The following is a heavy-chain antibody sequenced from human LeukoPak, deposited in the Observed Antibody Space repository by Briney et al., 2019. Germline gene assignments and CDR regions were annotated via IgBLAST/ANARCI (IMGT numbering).Heavy chain of an antibody. D-gene: IGHD6-19*01. CDR1: GGTFSSYA. Sequence: ASVKVSCKASGGTFSSYAIRWVRQAPGQGLEWMGRIIPILGIANYAQKFQGRVTITADKSTSTAYMELSSLRSEDTAVYYCARDLASSGWYGGPDYWGQGTLVTVSS. J-gene: IGHJ4*02. V-gene: IGHV1-69*04. CDR3: ARDLASSGWYGGPDY. CDR2: IIPILGIA.